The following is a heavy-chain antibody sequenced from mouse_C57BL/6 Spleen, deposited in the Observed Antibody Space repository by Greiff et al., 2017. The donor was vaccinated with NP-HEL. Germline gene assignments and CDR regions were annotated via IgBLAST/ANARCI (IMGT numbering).Heavy chain of an antibody. V-gene: IGHV3-6*01. Sequence: ESGPGLVKPSQSLSLTCSVTGYSITSGYYWNWIRQFPGNKLEWMGYISYDGSNNYNPSLTNRISITRDTSKNQLFLKLNSVTTEDTATYYCARSTGEDAMDYWGQGTSVTVSS. CDR2: ISYDGSN. D-gene: IGHD4-1*02. CDR3: ARSTGEDAMDY. J-gene: IGHJ4*01. CDR1: GYSITSGYY.